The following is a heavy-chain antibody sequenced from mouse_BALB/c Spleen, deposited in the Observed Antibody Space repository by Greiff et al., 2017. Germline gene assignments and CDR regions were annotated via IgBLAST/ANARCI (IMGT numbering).Heavy chain of an antibody. CDR2: ISDGGSYT. V-gene: IGHV5-4*02. D-gene: IGHD1-2*01. CDR1: GFTFSDYY. CDR3: ARDHFYDAMDY. Sequence: DVMLVESGGGLVKPGGSLKLSCAASGFTFSDYYMYWVRQTPEKRLEWVATISDGGSYTYYPDSVKGRFTISRDNAKNNLYLQMSSLKSEDTAMYYCARDHFYDAMDYWGQGTSVTVSS. J-gene: IGHJ4*01.